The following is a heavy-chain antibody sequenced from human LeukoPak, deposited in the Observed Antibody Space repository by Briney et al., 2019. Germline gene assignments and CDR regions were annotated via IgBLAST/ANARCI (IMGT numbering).Heavy chain of an antibody. D-gene: IGHD3-22*01. CDR3: ARDLVPYYYDSSGHSRWAFDI. Sequence: SLNVSCKASGGTFSSYAISWVRQAPGQGLEWLGGIIPIFGTANYAQKFQGRVTITADESTSTAYMELSSLRSEDTAVYYCARDLVPYYYDSSGHSRWAFDIWGQGTMVTVSS. CDR1: GGTFSSYA. V-gene: IGHV1-69*13. CDR2: IIPIFGTA. J-gene: IGHJ3*02.